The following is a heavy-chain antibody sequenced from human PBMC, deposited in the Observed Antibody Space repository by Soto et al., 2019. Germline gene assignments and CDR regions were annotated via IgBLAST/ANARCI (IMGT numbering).Heavy chain of an antibody. J-gene: IGHJ3*01. CDR1: GGTFSNYA. D-gene: IGHD6-6*01. CDR2: IFPIFGTA. CDR3: ARESLEYSSSWYAFDL. V-gene: IGHV1-69*06. Sequence: QVQLVQSGAEVKKPGSSMKVSCKASGGTFSNYAINWVRQAPGQGLEWMGGIFPIFGTAKYAQTFQGRGTITADKPTRTAYMELSSLRSHDAAVYYCARESLEYSSSWYAFDLWGQGTMVTVSS.